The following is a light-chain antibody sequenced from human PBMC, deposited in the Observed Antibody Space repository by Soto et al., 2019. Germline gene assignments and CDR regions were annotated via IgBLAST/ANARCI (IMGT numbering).Light chain of an antibody. J-gene: IGLJ1*01. V-gene: IGLV2-14*01. CDR3: SSYTSSSTLV. Sequence: HCALTQPASVSGSPGQSITISCTGTSSDVGGYNYVSWYQQHPGKAPKLMIYDVSNRPSGVSNRFSGSKSGNTASLTISGLQAEDEADYYCSSYTSSSTLVFGTGTKVTVL. CDR1: SSDVGGYNY. CDR2: DVS.